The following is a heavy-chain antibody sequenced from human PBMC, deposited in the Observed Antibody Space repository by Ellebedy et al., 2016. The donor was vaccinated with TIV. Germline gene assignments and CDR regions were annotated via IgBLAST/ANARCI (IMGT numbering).Heavy chain of an antibody. CDR2: IIPILGLA. Sequence: AASVKVSCKASGYTFTTYAMHWVRQAPGQGLEWMGRIIPILGLANYTQKFQGRVTITADRSTSTAYMELSSLRSEDTAVYYCANTAMAVDYFYGMDVWGQGTTVTVTS. V-gene: IGHV1-69*04. J-gene: IGHJ6*02. CDR1: GYTFTTYA. CDR3: ANTAMAVDYFYGMDV. D-gene: IGHD5-18*01.